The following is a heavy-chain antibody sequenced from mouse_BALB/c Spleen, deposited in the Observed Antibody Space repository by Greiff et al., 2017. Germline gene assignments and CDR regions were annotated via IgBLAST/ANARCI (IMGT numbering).Heavy chain of an antibody. Sequence: EVQRVESGGGLVQPGGSRKLSCAASGFTFSSFGMHWVRQAPEKGLEWVAYISSGSSTIYYADTVKGRFTISRDNPKNTLFLQMTSLRSEDTAMYYCARSFYYYGSSYENYYAMDYWGQGTSVTVSS. CDR1: GFTFSSFG. D-gene: IGHD1-1*01. V-gene: IGHV5-17*02. J-gene: IGHJ4*01. CDR2: ISSGSSTI. CDR3: ARSFYYYGSSYENYYAMDY.